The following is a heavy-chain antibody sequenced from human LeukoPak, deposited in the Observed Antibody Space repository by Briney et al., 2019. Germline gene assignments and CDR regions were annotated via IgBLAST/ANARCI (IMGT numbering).Heavy chain of an antibody. CDR2: ISGSGGST. Sequence: GGSLRLSCAASGFTFSSYSMNWVRQAPGKGLEWVSAISGSGGSTYYADSVKGRFTISRDNSKNTLYLQMNSLRADDTAVYYCAKCIAVAEDGFDYWGQGTLVTVS. D-gene: IGHD6-19*01. CDR1: GFTFSSYS. V-gene: IGHV3-23*01. CDR3: AKCIAVAEDGFDY. J-gene: IGHJ4*02.